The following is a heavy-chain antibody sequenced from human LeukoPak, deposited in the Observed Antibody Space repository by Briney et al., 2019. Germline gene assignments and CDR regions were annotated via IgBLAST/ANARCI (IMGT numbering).Heavy chain of an antibody. Sequence: GESLRLSCAASGFTFSSYWMSWVRQAPGKGLEWLANIKQDGSEKYYVDSVKGRFTISRGNPKNSLYLQMNSLRAEDTAVYYCARYSGNYRAFDIWGQGTMVTVSS. V-gene: IGHV3-7*05. CDR3: ARYSGNYRAFDI. D-gene: IGHD1-26*01. CDR2: IKQDGSEK. CDR1: GFTFSSYW. J-gene: IGHJ3*02.